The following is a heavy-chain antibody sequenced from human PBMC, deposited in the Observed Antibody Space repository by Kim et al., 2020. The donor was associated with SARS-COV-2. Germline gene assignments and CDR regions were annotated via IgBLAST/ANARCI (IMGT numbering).Heavy chain of an antibody. V-gene: IGHV3-30*04. J-gene: IGHJ6*02. Sequence: GGSLRLSCAASGFTFSSYAMHWVRQAPGKGLEWVAVISYDGSNKYYADSVKGRFTISRDNSKNTLYLQMNSLRAEDTAVYYCARVGGDDYYYYGMDVWGQGTTVTVSS. D-gene: IGHD3-16*01. CDR1: GFTFSSYA. CDR3: ARVGGDDYYYYGMDV. CDR2: ISYDGSNK.